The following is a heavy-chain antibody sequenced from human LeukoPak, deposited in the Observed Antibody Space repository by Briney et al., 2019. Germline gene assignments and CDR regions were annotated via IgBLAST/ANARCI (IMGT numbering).Heavy chain of an antibody. J-gene: IGHJ3*02. CDR2: IYQSGST. D-gene: IGHD1-26*01. CDR1: GGSISGGGYS. Sequence: SQTLSLTCAVSGGSISGGGYSWSWIRQSPGKGLEWIGYIYQSGSTYYNPSLKSRVTISVDRSKNQFSLKLSSLTAADTAVYYCARSGSHFSFDIWGQGTMVTVSS. V-gene: IGHV4-30-2*06. CDR3: ARSGSHFSFDI.